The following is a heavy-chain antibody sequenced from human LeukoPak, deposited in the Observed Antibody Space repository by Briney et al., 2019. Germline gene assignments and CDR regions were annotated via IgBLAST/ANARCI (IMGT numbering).Heavy chain of an antibody. V-gene: IGHV3-23*01. Sequence: GGSLRLSCAASGFTFSSYAMSWVRQAPGKGLEWVSAISGSGGGSYYADSVKGRFTISRDDSKNTLYLQMNSLRAEDTAVYYCAQDWVPESIVVVIFDYWGQGTQVTVSS. CDR2: ISGSGGGS. CDR3: AQDWVPESIVVVIFDY. D-gene: IGHD3-22*01. J-gene: IGHJ4*02. CDR1: GFTFSSYA.